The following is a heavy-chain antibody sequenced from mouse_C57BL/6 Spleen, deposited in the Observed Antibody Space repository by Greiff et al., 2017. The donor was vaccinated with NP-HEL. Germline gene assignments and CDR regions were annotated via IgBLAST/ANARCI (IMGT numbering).Heavy chain of an antibody. Sequence: VQLQQSGTVLARPGASVKMSCKTSGYTFTSYWMHWVKQRPGQGLEWIGAIYPGNSDTSYNQKFKGKAKLTAVTSASTAYMELSSLTNEDSAVYYCTRGYFGSSSGYFDYWGQGTTLTVSS. V-gene: IGHV1-5*01. D-gene: IGHD1-1*01. J-gene: IGHJ2*01. CDR2: IYPGNSDT. CDR3: TRGYFGSSSGYFDY. CDR1: GYTFTSYW.